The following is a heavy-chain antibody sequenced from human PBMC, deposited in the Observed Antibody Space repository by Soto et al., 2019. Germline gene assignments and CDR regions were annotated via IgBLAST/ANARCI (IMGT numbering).Heavy chain of an antibody. J-gene: IGHJ5*02. CDR1: GGSFSGYY. D-gene: IGHD2-15*01. CDR3: ARDKVALFRREKSWFDP. V-gene: IGHV4-34*01. CDR2: INHSGST. Sequence: SETLSLTCAVYGGSFSGYYRSWIRQPPGKGLEWIGEINHSGSTNYNPSLKSRVTISVDTSKNQFSLKLSSVTAADTAVYYCARDKVALFRREKSWFDPWGQGTLVTVSS.